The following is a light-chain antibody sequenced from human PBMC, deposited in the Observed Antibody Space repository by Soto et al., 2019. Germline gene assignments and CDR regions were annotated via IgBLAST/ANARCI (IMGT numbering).Light chain of an antibody. CDR1: LSVTTY. CDR2: DAT. J-gene: IGKJ3*01. CDR3: QQRTNWPPSFT. V-gene: IGKV3-11*01. Sequence: EVVLTQSPATLSLSPGERATLSCRASLSVTTYLAWYQQKPGQAPRLLIYDATVRATGIPARFSGSGSGTDLTPTISSREPEDLAIYYCQQRTNWPPSFTFGPGTKVEMK.